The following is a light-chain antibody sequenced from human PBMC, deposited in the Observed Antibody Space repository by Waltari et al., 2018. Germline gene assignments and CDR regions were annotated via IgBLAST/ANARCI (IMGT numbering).Light chain of an antibody. J-gene: IGLJ1*01. CDR2: QDS. Sequence: SYELTQPPSVSVSPGQTATLSCSATKLEDKYVCWYQPQPGQSPVLVMYQDSKRPSGIPERFSGSNSGDTATLTISGTQTLDEADYFCQTWDNTTVFGSGTRVTVL. CDR3: QTWDNTTV. V-gene: IGLV3-1*01. CDR1: KLEDKY.